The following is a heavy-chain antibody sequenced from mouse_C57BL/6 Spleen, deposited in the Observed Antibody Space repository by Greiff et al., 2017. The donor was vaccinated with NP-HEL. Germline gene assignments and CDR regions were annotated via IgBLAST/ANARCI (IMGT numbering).Heavy chain of an antibody. CDR2: ISSGGSYT. J-gene: IGHJ4*01. V-gene: IGHV5-6*01. D-gene: IGHD2-5*01. Sequence: EVQLVESGGDLVKPGGSLKLSCAASGFTFSSYGMSWVRQTPDKRLEWVATISSGGSYTYYPDSVKGRFTISRDNAKNTLYLQMSSLKSEDTAMYYCARQDSNYFYAMDYWGQGTSVTVSS. CDR1: GFTFSSYG. CDR3: ARQDSNYFYAMDY.